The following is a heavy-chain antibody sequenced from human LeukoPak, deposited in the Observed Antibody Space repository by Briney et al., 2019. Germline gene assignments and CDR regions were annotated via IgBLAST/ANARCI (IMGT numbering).Heavy chain of an antibody. CDR3: ARDKYGDGYNRGFDY. Sequence: GGSLRLSCAASGFTFDDYAMHWVRQAPGKGLEWVSGISWNSGSIDYADSVKGRFTISRDNAKNSLYLQMNSLRAEDTAVYYCARDKYGDGYNRGFDYWGQGTLVTVSS. J-gene: IGHJ4*02. D-gene: IGHD5-24*01. V-gene: IGHV3-9*01. CDR1: GFTFDDYA. CDR2: ISWNSGSI.